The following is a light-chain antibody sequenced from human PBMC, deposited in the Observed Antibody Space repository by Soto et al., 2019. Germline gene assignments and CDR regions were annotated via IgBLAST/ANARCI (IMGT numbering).Light chain of an antibody. CDR2: GAS. CDR1: QSVSSSY. J-gene: IGKJ4*01. CDR3: QQDDNSPPGIT. V-gene: IGKV3-20*01. Sequence: EIVLTQSPGTLSLSPGERATLSCRASQSVSSSYLVWYQQKPGQAPRLLIYGASSTATGIPDRFSGSGSGTDFTLTISRLEPEDFAVYYCQQDDNSPPGITFGGGTKVEIK.